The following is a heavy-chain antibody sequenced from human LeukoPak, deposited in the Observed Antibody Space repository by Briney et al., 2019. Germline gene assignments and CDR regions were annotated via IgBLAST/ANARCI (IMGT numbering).Heavy chain of an antibody. CDR3: AKDVGSTAIFDY. Sequence: GGSLRLSWAASGFAFSSYAMSWVRQAPGKGLEWVSAISGSGGSTYYADSVKGRFTISRDNSKNTLYLQMNSLRAEDTAVYYCAKDVGSTAIFDYWGQGTLVTVPS. D-gene: IGHD2-2*01. J-gene: IGHJ4*02. V-gene: IGHV3-23*01. CDR2: ISGSGGST. CDR1: GFAFSSYA.